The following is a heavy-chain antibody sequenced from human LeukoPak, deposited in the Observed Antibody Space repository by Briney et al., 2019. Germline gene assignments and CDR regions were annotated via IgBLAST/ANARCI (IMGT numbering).Heavy chain of an antibody. CDR3: ASSYDFWSGPDV. J-gene: IGHJ6*04. D-gene: IGHD3-3*01. CDR1: GFTFSSYA. CDR2: ISSNGGST. Sequence: GGSLRFSCAASGFTFSSYAMHWVRQAPGKGLEYVSAISSNGGSTYYANSVKGRFTISRDNSKNTLYLQMGSLRAEDMAVYYCASSYDFWSGPDVWGKGTTVTVSS. V-gene: IGHV3-64*01.